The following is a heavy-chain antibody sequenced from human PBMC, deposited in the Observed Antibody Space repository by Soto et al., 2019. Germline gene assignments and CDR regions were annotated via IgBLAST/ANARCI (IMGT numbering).Heavy chain of an antibody. CDR1: GDSISNLDYF. CDR2: IYKSGTT. CDR3: ARVQQLVPGYYFDY. J-gene: IGHJ4*01. Sequence: SETLSLTCSVSGDSISNLDYFWAWIRQPPGQALEYIGYIYKSGTTYYNPSLKSRITISIDTSKSRFSLKLSSVTAADTAVYYCARVQQLVPGYYFDYWGQGILVTVSS. V-gene: IGHV4-30-4*01. D-gene: IGHD6-13*01.